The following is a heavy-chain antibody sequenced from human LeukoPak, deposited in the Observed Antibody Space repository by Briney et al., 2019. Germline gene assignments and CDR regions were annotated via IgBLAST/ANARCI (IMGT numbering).Heavy chain of an antibody. CDR2: IYYSGST. Sequence: SETLSLTCTVSGGSISRYYWSWIRQPPGKGLECIGYIYYSGSTNYNPSLKSRVTISVDTSKNQFSVKLTSVTAADTAVYYCVRVGYAYGPVGNWFDPWGQGVPVTVSS. D-gene: IGHD5-18*01. CDR1: GGSISRYY. J-gene: IGHJ5*02. CDR3: VRVGYAYGPVGNWFDP. V-gene: IGHV4-59*08.